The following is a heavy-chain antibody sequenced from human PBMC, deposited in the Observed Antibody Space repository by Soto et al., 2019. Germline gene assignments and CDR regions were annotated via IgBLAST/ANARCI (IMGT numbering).Heavy chain of an antibody. D-gene: IGHD5-12*01. CDR2: ISWNSGSI. CDR3: AKDNSRRVATPDY. V-gene: IGHV3-9*01. CDR1: GFTFDDYA. J-gene: IGHJ4*02. Sequence: EVQLVESGGGLVQPGRSLRLSCAASGFTFDDYAMHWVRQAPGKGLEWVSGISWNSGSIGYADSVKGRFTISRDNAKNSLYLQMNSLSAEDTALYYCAKDNSRRVATPDYWGQGTLVTVSS.